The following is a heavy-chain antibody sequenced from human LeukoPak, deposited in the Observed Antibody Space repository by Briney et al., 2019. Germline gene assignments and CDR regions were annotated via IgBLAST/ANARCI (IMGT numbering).Heavy chain of an antibody. V-gene: IGHV4-39*07. CDR3: AKSNGYDLVDI. D-gene: IGHD3/OR15-3a*01. CDR1: GGSISRSSYY. J-gene: IGHJ3*02. CDR2: MYYSGST. Sequence: KASETLSLTCTVSGGSISRSSYYWGWIRQPPGKGLEWIGSMYYSGSTFYNPSLKSRVTILVDTSKNQFSLKLNSVTAADTAVYYCAKSNGYDLVDIWGQGTMVTVSS.